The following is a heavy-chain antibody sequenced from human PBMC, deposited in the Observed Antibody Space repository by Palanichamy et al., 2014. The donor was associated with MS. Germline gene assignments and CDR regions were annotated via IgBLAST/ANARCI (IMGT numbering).Heavy chain of an antibody. D-gene: IGHD1-20*01. Sequence: EVQLLESWGRLGTAGGSLRLSCAASGFTFTSYAMTWVRQAPGKGLEWVSSISGSGGDAYYADSMRGRFTISRDNSKNTKNTLYPQMNSLRAEDTAVYYCAKGVTGRRAFDIWGQGTMVTVSS. J-gene: IGHJ3*02. CDR3: AKGVTGRRAFDI. V-gene: IGHV3-23*01. CDR1: GFTFTSYA. CDR2: ISGSGGDA.